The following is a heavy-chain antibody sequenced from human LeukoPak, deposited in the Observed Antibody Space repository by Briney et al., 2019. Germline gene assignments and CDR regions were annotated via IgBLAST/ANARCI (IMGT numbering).Heavy chain of an antibody. CDR2: ISSSGSTI. D-gene: IGHD3-16*01. CDR3: ARQGGAVDY. Sequence: LSLTCTVSGASISNYYWSWIRQAPGKGLEWVSYISSSGSTIYYADSVKGRFTISRDNAKNSLYLQMNSLRAEDTAVYYCARQGGAVDYWGQGTLVTVSS. CDR1: GASISNYY. J-gene: IGHJ4*02. V-gene: IGHV3-11*01.